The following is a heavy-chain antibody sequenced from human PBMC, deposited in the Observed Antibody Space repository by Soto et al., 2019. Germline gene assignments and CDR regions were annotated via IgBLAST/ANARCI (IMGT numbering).Heavy chain of an antibody. CDR2: INSDGSST. V-gene: IGHV3-74*01. D-gene: IGHD6-13*01. CDR1: GFTFSSYW. Sequence: GGSLRLSCAASGFTFSSYWMHWVRQAPGKGLVWVSRINSDGSSTSYADSVKGRFTISRDNAKNTLYLQMNSLRAEDTAVYYCAKLDPPGPNNVFDYWGQGTLVTVSS. CDR3: AKLDPPGPNNVFDY. J-gene: IGHJ4*02.